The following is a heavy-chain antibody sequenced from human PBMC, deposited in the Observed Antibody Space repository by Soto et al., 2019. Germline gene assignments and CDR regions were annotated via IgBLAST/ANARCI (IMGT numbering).Heavy chain of an antibody. J-gene: IGHJ6*02. Sequence: QVHLVQSGAEVKKPGASVKVSCKASNETLTTYGISWVRQAPGQGLEWMGWVSGYSGHSSSAQEFQDRVIMTTDTATNTAYMELRSLTSDDSAVYFCARDSSSSGYYYGMDVVGQGTTVTVSS. CDR2: VSGYSGHS. V-gene: IGHV1-18*01. CDR3: ARDSSSSGYYYGMDV. D-gene: IGHD6-6*01. CDR1: NETLTTYG.